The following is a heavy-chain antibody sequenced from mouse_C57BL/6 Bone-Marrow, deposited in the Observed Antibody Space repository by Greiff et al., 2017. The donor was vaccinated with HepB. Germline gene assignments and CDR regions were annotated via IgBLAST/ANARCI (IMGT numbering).Heavy chain of an antibody. CDR1: GFTFSNYW. CDR2: IRLKSDNYAT. J-gene: IGHJ4*01. V-gene: IGHV6-3*01. CDR3: TKKAYGSSYDYAMDY. Sequence: EVQVVESGGGLVQPGGSMKLSCVASGFTFSNYWMNWVRQSPEKGLEWVAQIRLKSDNYATHYAESVKGRFTISRDDSKSSVYLQMNNLRAEDTGIYYCTKKAYGSSYDYAMDYWGQGTSVTVSS. D-gene: IGHD1-1*01.